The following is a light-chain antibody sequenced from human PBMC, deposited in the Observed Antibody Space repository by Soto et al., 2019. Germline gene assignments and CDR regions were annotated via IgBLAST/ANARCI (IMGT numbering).Light chain of an antibody. CDR2: TAS. V-gene: IGKV1-39*01. CDR1: QSISSY. CDR3: HQRYSTPWT. Sequence: DIQMTQSPSSLSASVGDRVTITCRASQSISSYLIWYQQKPGKAPKLLIYTASSLQSGVPSRFSGSGSGTDFTLTISSLQPEDFVTYYCHQRYSTPWTFGQGTKVEIK. J-gene: IGKJ1*01.